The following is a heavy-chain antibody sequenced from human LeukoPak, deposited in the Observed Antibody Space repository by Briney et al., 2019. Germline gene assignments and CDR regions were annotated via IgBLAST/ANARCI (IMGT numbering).Heavy chain of an antibody. Sequence: GESLKISCKASGYSFTTYWIAWVRQMPGKGLECMGIIHPLDFDTRYSPSFQGQVTMSVNRSINTAYLQWSSLRASDTAIYYCTRPNDRGYSSSFYNWGQGTLVTVSS. D-gene: IGHD6-6*01. J-gene: IGHJ4*02. CDR2: IHPLDFDT. CDR1: GYSFTTYW. V-gene: IGHV5-51*01. CDR3: TRPNDRGYSSSFYN.